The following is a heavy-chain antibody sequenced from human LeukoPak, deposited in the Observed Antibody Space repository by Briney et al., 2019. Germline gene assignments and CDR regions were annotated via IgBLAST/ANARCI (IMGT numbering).Heavy chain of an antibody. CDR2: INPSGGST. J-gene: IGHJ4*02. D-gene: IGHD2-2*01. V-gene: IGHV1-46*01. CDR1: GYTFTSYY. Sequence: ASVKVSCKASGYTFTSYYMHWVRQAPGQGLEWMGIINPSGGSTSYAQKFQGRVTMTRDTSTSTVYMELSSLRSEDTAVYYCARDGGYCSSTSCYDFDYWGQGTLVTVSS. CDR3: ARDGGYCSSTSCYDFDY.